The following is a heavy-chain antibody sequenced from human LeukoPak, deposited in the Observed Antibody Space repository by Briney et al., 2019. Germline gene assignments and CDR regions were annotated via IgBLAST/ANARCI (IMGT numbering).Heavy chain of an antibody. J-gene: IGHJ4*02. CDR2: IGTHTGNR. D-gene: IGHD4-17*01. Sequence: GASVKVSCKASGYTFTKYGVSWVRQAPGQGLEWMGWIGTHTGNRNYVKKFQGRVTLTTDTSTSTAYMELKSLRSDDTAVYYCAVTPTTVTTVTYDYWGQGTLVTVSS. V-gene: IGHV1-18*01. CDR1: GYTFTKYG. CDR3: AVTPTTVTTVTYDY.